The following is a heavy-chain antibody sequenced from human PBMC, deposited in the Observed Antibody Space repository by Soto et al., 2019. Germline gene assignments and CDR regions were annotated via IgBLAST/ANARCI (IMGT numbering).Heavy chain of an antibody. J-gene: IGHJ5*02. CDR2: ISVYNGNR. CDR1: GYTFTSYG. Sequence: ASVKVSCKASGYTFTSYGINWVRQAPGQGLEWMGWISVYNGNRNYAQKVQGRVTMTTDTSTSTAYMELRSLRSDDTAVYYCARDGDSYGYEPKWFDPWGQGTLVTVSS. CDR3: ARDGDSYGYEPKWFDP. D-gene: IGHD5-18*01. V-gene: IGHV1-18*04.